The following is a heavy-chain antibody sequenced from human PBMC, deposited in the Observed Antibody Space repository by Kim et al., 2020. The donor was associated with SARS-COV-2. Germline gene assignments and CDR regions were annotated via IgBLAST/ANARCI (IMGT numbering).Heavy chain of an antibody. D-gene: IGHD2-21*01. J-gene: IGHJ4*01. Sequence: YCSDTVKGRFSVSRDSFTNTVYLQMNSLRAGDAAVYFCAKSPQPLSMNFDYWGQGTLVTVSS. CDR3: AKSPQPLSMNFDY. V-gene: IGHV3-23*01.